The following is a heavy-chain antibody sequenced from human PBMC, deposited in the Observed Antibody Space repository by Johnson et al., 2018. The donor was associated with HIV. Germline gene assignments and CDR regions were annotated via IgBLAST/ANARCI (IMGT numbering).Heavy chain of an antibody. CDR2: ISYDGGDK. CDR1: GFTFSSYA. CDR3: AKERGTYYVVDSFDI. Sequence: QVQLVESGGGVVQPGRSLRLSCAASGFTFSSYAMHWVRQAPGKGLEWVAVISYDGGDKYYADSVKGRFTISRDNSKNTLYLQMNSLRAEDTAVYYCAKERGTYYVVDSFDIWGQWTMVTVSS. D-gene: IGHD1-26*01. J-gene: IGHJ3*02. V-gene: IGHV3-30*18.